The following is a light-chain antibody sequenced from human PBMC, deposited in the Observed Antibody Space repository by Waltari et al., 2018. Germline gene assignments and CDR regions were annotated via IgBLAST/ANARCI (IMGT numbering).Light chain of an antibody. V-gene: IGKV3D-15*01. J-gene: IGKJ2*01. CDR3: HQYDNWYT. Sequence: EIVMTQSPATLSVSPGERATLSCRASRSVTNNLAWYQQKPDQAPRLLIYGASTRATGIPARFSGSGSGTEFTLTISSLQSEDFAVYYCHQYDNWYTFGQGTKLEIK. CDR2: GAS. CDR1: RSVTNN.